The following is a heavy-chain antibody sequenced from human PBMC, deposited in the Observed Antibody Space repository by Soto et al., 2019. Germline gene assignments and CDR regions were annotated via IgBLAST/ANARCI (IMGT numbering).Heavy chain of an antibody. J-gene: IGHJ4*02. CDR3: ARESEDLTSNFDY. CDR2: ISSTTNYI. CDR1: GFTFSRYS. Sequence: PGGSLRLSCAASGFTFSRYSMNWVRQAPGKGVEWVSSISSTTNYIYYADSMKGRFTVSRDNAKNSVYLDMNSLSAEDTAVYYCARESEDLTSNFDYWGQGTLVTVSS. V-gene: IGHV3-21*01.